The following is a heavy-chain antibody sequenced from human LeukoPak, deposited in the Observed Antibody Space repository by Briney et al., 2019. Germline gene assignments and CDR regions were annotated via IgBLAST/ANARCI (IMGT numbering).Heavy chain of an antibody. CDR2: INHSGST. CDR1: GGSISSSSYY. CDR3: ARHVRITMVRGSRYNWFDP. D-gene: IGHD3-10*01. Sequence: SETLSLTCTVSGGSISSSSYYWSWIRQPPGKGLEWIGEINHSGSTNYNPSLKSRVTISVDTSKNQFSLKLSSVTAADTAVYYCARHVRITMVRGSRYNWFDPWGQGTLVTVSS. V-gene: IGHV4-39*01. J-gene: IGHJ5*02.